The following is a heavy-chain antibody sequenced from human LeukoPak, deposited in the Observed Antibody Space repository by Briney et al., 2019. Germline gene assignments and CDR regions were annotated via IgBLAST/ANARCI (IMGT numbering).Heavy chain of an antibody. V-gene: IGHV3-7*01. CDR1: GFTFSSYW. CDR2: IKQDGSDK. Sequence: GGSLRLSCAASGFTFSSYWMSWVRQAPGKGLGWVANIKQDGSDKYYVGSVKGRFTISRDNAKNSVYLQMNSLRAEDTALYYCARAVAENWFDPWGQGTLVTVSS. CDR3: ARAVAENWFDP. D-gene: IGHD6-19*01. J-gene: IGHJ5*02.